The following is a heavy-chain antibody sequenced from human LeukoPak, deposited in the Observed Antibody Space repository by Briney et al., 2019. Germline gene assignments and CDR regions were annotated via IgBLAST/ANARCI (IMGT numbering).Heavy chain of an antibody. D-gene: IGHD5-18*01. J-gene: IGHJ4*02. Sequence: GGSLRLSCVASGFTLSEHYMDWVRQAPGKGLEWVGHTRNKANSYTTEYAASVKGRFTISRDESKNSLYLQMNSLENEDTAVYYCTTESYSYGYMLGYWGQGTLVTVSS. V-gene: IGHV3-72*01. CDR3: TTESYSYGYMLGY. CDR1: GFTLSEHY. CDR2: TRNKANSYTT.